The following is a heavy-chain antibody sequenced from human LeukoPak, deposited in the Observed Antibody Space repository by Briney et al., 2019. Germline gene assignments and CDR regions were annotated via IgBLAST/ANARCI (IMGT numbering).Heavy chain of an antibody. J-gene: IGHJ4*02. D-gene: IGHD5-18*01. CDR3: AKYVEYSNGY. CDR2: IRYDGSNK. CDR1: GFTFSSYG. Sequence: GGSLRLSCAASGFTFSSYGMHWVRQAPGKGLEWVTFIRYDGSNKYYADSVKGRFTISRDNSKNTLYLRMNSLRAEDTAVYYCAKYVEYSNGYWGQGTLVTVSS. V-gene: IGHV3-30*02.